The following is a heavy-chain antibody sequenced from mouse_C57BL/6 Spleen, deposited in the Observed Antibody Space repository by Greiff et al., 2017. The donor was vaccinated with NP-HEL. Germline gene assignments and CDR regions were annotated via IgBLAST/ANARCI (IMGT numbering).Heavy chain of an antibody. V-gene: IGHV1-54*01. CDR1: GYAFTNYL. CDR3: ARWRGGRGDYYAMDY. Sequence: QVQLQQSGAELVRPGTSVKVSCKASGYAFTNYLIEWVKQRPGQGLEWIGVINPGSGGTNYNEKFKGKATLTADKSSSTAYMQLSSLTSEDSAVYFCARWRGGRGDYYAMDYWGQGTSVTVSS. CDR2: INPGSGGT. J-gene: IGHJ4*01. D-gene: IGHD1-1*01.